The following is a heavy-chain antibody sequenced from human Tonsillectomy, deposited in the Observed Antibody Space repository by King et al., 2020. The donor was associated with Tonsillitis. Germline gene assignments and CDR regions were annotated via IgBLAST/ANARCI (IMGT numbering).Heavy chain of an antibody. V-gene: IGHV4-39*07. CDR2: IYYSGST. J-gene: IGHJ4*02. CDR3: ARHGQALVFDY. Sequence: QLQESGPGLVKPSETLSLTCTVSGGSISSSSYYWGWIRQPPGKGLEWIGSIYYSGSTYYNPSLKSRVTISVDTSENQFSLKLSSVTAADTAVYYCARHGQALVFDYWGQGTLVTVSS. D-gene: IGHD3/OR15-3a*01. CDR1: GGSISSSSYY.